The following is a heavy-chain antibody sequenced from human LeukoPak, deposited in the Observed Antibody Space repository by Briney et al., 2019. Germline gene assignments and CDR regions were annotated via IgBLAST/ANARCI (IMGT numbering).Heavy chain of an antibody. D-gene: IGHD2-15*01. J-gene: IGHJ3*02. V-gene: IGHV4-59*01. CDR1: GGSIRSYY. CDR2: IYYSGST. CDR3: ARDNCSGGSCYSDDAFDI. Sequence: PSETLSLTCTVSGGSIRSYYWSWIRQPPGKGLEWIGYIYYSGSTNYNPSLKSRVTISVDTSKNQFSLKLSSVTAADTAVYYCARDNCSGGSCYSDDAFDIWGQGTMVTVSS.